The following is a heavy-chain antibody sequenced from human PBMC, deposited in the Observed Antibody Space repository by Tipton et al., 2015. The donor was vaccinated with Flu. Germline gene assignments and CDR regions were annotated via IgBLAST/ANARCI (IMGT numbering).Heavy chain of an antibody. J-gene: IGHJ4*02. D-gene: IGHD3-3*02. V-gene: IGHV3-7*01. Sequence: SLRLSCAASGFTFSSNWMSWVRQAPGKGLEWVARINQGAIEKDYVDSVKGRFTISRDNARNSVFLQMNSLRAEDTAVYYCARIAAFGQGVWNFDYWGQGTLVTVSS. CDR2: INQGAIEK. CDR1: GFTFSSNW. CDR3: ARIAAFGQGVWNFDY.